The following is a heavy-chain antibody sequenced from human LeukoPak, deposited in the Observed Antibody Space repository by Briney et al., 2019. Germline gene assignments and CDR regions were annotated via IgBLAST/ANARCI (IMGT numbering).Heavy chain of an antibody. J-gene: IGHJ4*02. D-gene: IGHD6-13*01. V-gene: IGHV4-34*01. CDR1: GGSFSGYY. Sequence: SETLSLTCAVYGGSFSGYYWSWIRQPPGKGLEWIGEINHSGSTNYNPSLKSRVTISVDTSKNQFSLKLSSVTAADTAVYYCARDYSSSSYYFDYWGQGTLVTVSS. CDR3: ARDYSSSSYYFDY. CDR2: INHSGST.